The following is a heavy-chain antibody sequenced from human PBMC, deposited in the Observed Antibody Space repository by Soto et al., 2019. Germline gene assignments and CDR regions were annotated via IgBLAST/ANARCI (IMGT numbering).Heavy chain of an antibody. V-gene: IGHV3-30*18. CDR3: AKDVGYCSGGRCYPHNWFDP. D-gene: IGHD2-15*01. CDR1: GFTFKSYT. Sequence: SLILSCAASGFTFKSYTMHWFRQAQGKGREWVAVISYDGSIEYYVDSVMGRLTISRGNSKYTLYMQMNSLRAEDKAVYYCAKDVGYCSGGRCYPHNWFDPWGQGTLVTVSS. J-gene: IGHJ5*02. CDR2: ISYDGSIE.